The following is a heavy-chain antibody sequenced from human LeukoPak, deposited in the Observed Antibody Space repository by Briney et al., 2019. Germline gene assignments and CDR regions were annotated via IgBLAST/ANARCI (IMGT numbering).Heavy chain of an antibody. D-gene: IGHD1-1*01. CDR1: GGSFSGYY. V-gene: IGHV4-34*01. CDR2: INHSGST. J-gene: IGHJ5*02. CDR3: ARGDSQYINNWSNWFDP. Sequence: PSETLSLTCAVYGGSFSGYYWSWIRQPPGKGLEWIGEINHSGSTNYNPSLKSRVTISVDTSKNQFSLKLSSVTAADTAVYYCARGDSQYINNWSNWFDPWGQGTQVTVSS.